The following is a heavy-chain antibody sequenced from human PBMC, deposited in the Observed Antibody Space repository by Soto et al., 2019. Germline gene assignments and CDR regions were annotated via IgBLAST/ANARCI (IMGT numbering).Heavy chain of an antibody. CDR2: ITSSGTYT. CDR1: GFTFSDYY. Sequence: PGGSLRLSCAASGFTFSDYYMSWIRQAPGRGLEWLSYITSSGTYTTYADSVKGRFTVSRDNTKNLLYLQMNSLRAVDTAVYYCAREARTGPFDYWGQGTLVTVSS. V-gene: IGHV3-11*05. J-gene: IGHJ4*01. CDR3: AREARTGPFDY. D-gene: IGHD1-1*01.